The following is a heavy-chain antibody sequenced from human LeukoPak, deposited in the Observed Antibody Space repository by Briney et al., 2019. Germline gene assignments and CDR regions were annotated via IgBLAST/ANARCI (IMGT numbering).Heavy chain of an antibody. D-gene: IGHD3-9*01. CDR3: AKGSLRYFDWSVLDY. CDR1: GFTFDDYA. V-gene: IGHV3-9*01. J-gene: IGHJ4*02. CDR2: ISWNSGSI. Sequence: GRSLRLSCAVSGFTFDDYAMHWVRQAPGNGLEWGSGISWNSGSIGYADSVKGRFTISRDNAKNSLYLQMNSLRAEDTALYYCAKGSLRYFDWSVLDYWGQGTLVTVSS.